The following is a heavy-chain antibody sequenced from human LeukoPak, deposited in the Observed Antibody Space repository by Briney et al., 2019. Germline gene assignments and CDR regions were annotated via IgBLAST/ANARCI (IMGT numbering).Heavy chain of an antibody. CDR3: ARARGYSYGLNY. J-gene: IGHJ4*02. Sequence: GGSLRLSCAASGFTVSSNYMSWVRQAPGKGLEWVSVIYSGGSTYYADSVKGRFTISRDNSKNTLYLQMNSLRAEDTAVYYRARARGYSYGLNYWGQGTLVTVSS. D-gene: IGHD5-18*01. V-gene: IGHV3-53*01. CDR1: GFTVSSNY. CDR2: IYSGGST.